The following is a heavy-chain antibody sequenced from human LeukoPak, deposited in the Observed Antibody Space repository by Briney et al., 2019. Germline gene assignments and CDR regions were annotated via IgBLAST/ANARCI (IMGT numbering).Heavy chain of an antibody. V-gene: IGHV3-23*01. CDR2: ISDKGGNT. CDR3: AKDFRAKYGSGAHGWFDP. Sequence: GGSLRLSCAASGFTFSIYGMGWVRQAPGKGLEGVSSISDKGGNTYYADPAKGRFTISRDNSKNTLYLQMTSLRAEDTALYYCAKDFRAKYGSGAHGWFDPWGQGTLVTVSS. D-gene: IGHD3-10*01. CDR1: GFTFSIYG. J-gene: IGHJ5*02.